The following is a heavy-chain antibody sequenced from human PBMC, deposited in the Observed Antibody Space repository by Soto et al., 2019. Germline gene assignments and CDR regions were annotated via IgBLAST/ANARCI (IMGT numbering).Heavy chain of an antibody. Sequence: SVKVSCKASGFTFTSSAMQWVRQARGQRLEWIGWIVVGSGNTNYAQKFQERVTITRDMSTSTAYMELSSLRSEDTAVYYCAAVLGYCSSTSCYPGGYYYMDVWGKGTTVTVSS. CDR2: IVVGSGNT. CDR3: AAVLGYCSSTSCYPGGYYYMDV. CDR1: GFTFTSSA. D-gene: IGHD2-2*01. J-gene: IGHJ6*03. V-gene: IGHV1-58*02.